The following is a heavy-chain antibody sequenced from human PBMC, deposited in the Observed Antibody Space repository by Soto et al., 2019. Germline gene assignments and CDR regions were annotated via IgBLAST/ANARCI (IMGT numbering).Heavy chain of an antibody. Sequence: QVQLVQSGAEVKKPGSSVKVSCKASGGTFSSYAISWVRQAPGQGLEWMGGIIPIFGTANYAQKFQGRVTITADESPSTAYMELSSLRSEDTAVYYCARSPYSGSYAPYYYYGMDVWGQGTTVTVSS. V-gene: IGHV1-69*01. J-gene: IGHJ6*02. CDR3: ARSPYSGSYAPYYYYGMDV. CDR2: IIPIFGTA. CDR1: GGTFSSYA. D-gene: IGHD1-26*01.